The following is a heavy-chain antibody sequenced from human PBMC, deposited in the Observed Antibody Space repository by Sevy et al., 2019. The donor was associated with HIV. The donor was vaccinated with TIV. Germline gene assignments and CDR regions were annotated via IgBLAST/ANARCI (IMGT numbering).Heavy chain of an antibody. J-gene: IGHJ4*02. CDR1: GYTFTNYW. V-gene: IGHV5-51*01. Sequence: GESLKISCKGSGYTFTNYWIGGGRQMPGKGLEWMGIIYPGDSDTRYSPSFQGQVTISANKSISTAYLQWSSLKASDTAMYYCATYPLVVVPDAEYYFDYWGQGTLVTVSS. CDR2: IYPGDSDT. CDR3: ATYPLVVVPDAEYYFDY. D-gene: IGHD2-2*01.